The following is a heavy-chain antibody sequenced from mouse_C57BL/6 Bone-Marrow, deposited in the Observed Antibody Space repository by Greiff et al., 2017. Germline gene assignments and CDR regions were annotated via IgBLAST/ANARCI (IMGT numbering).Heavy chain of an antibody. Sequence: EVQLQQSGTVLARPGASVKMSCKTSGYTFTSYWMHWVKQRPGQGLEWIGAIYPGNSDTSYNQKFKGKAKLTAVTSASTAYMELSSLTNEDSAVYYCTRMEDISTIFFAYWGQGTLVTVSA. CDR3: TRMEDISTIFFAY. CDR1: GYTFTSYW. V-gene: IGHV1-5*01. CDR2: IYPGNSDT. J-gene: IGHJ3*01. D-gene: IGHD1-3*01.